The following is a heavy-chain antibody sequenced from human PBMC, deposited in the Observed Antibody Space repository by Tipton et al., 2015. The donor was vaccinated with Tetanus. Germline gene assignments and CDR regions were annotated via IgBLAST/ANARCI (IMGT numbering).Heavy chain of an antibody. CDR3: ARDQLGYSDRDALDV. V-gene: IGHV4-31*03. J-gene: IGHJ3*01. CDR2: IYYSGST. D-gene: IGHD6-13*01. CDR1: GGSISSGGYY. Sequence: TLSLTCTVSGGSISSGGYYWSWIRQHPGKGLEWIGDIYYSGSTYYNPSLKSRVTISVDTSKNQFSPKLNSVTAADTAVYYCARDQLGYSDRDALDVWGRGTMVTVSS.